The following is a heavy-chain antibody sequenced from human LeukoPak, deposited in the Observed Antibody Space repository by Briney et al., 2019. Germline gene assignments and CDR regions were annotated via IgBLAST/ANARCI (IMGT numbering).Heavy chain of an antibody. CDR3: ARVGSWLWYYYYGMDV. Sequence: GGSLRLSCAASGFTFSSYWMSWVRQAPGKGLEWVANIKQDGSEKYYVDSVKGRFTISRDNAKNSLHLQMNSLRAEDTAVYYCARVGSWLWYYYYGMDVWGQGTTVTVSS. CDR2: IKQDGSEK. CDR1: GFTFSSYW. J-gene: IGHJ6*02. V-gene: IGHV3-7*01. D-gene: IGHD3-22*01.